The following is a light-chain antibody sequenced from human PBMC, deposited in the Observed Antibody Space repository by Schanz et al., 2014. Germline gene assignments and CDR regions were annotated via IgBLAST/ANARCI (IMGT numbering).Light chain of an antibody. CDR3: QQANGFPIT. Sequence: MTQSPLSLPVTPGEPASISCRSSQSLLHSNGYNYLNWYQQKPGKAPKLLIYAASSLQSGVPSRFSGSGSGTDFTLTISSLQPEDFATYYCQQANGFPITFGQGTRLEIK. V-gene: IGKV1-39*01. CDR1: QSLLHSNGYNY. J-gene: IGKJ5*01. CDR2: AAS.